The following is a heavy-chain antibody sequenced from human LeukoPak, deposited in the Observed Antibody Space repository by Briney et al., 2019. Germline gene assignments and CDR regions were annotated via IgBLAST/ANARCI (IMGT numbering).Heavy chain of an antibody. J-gene: IGHJ5*02. CDR3: ARDNSVGGIAWWFDP. V-gene: IGHV1-46*01. CDR1: GYTFINHW. CDR2: INPTGTRT. Sequence: ASVKVSCKASGYTFINHWMHWVRQAPGQGLEWVGLINPTGTRTLYAQKFQGRITLTRDMSTTTDYMELSSLTSEDTAVYYCARDNSVGGIAWWFDPWGQGTLVTVSS. D-gene: IGHD1-26*01.